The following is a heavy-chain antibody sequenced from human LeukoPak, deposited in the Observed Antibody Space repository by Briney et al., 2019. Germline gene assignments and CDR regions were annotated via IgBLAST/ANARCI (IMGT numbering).Heavy chain of an antibody. Sequence: GGSLRLSCAASGFTFDDYAMHWVRHAPGKGLEWVSGISWNSGSIGYADSVKGRFTISRDNAKNSLYLQMNSLRAEDTALYYCAKSLQVVTTFPDFDYWGQGTLVTVSS. CDR2: ISWNSGSI. CDR1: GFTFDDYA. D-gene: IGHD3-22*01. V-gene: IGHV3-9*01. J-gene: IGHJ4*02. CDR3: AKSLQVVTTFPDFDY.